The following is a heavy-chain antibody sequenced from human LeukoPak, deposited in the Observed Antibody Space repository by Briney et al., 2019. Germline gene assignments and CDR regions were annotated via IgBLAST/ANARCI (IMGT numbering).Heavy chain of an antibody. CDR2: IYHSGST. Sequence: SQTLSLTCTVSGGSLSSGGYYWSWIRQPPGKGLEWIGYIYHSGSTYYNPSLKSRVTISVDRSKNQFSLKLSSVTAADTAVYYCARVGVAAPTNWFDPWGQGTLVTVSS. J-gene: IGHJ5*02. V-gene: IGHV4-30-2*01. D-gene: IGHD6-13*01. CDR3: ARVGVAAPTNWFDP. CDR1: GGSLSSGGYY.